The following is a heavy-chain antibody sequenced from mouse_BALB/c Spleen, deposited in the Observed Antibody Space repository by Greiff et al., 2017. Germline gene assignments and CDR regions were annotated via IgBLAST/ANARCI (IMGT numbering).Heavy chain of an antibody. CDR3: ARKSARATGYAMDY. CDR2: IWSGGST. Sequence: VQLQQSGAGLVKPSHSVYISCTASGFTLTGYGVHWVSQSPGKGLEWMGVIWSGGSTDYNAAFISRLSISKDNSKCQVFFKMNSLQANDTAIYYCARKSARATGYAMDYWGQGTSVTVSS. V-gene: IGHV2-2*02. CDR1: GFTLTGYG. J-gene: IGHJ4*01. D-gene: IGHD3-1*01.